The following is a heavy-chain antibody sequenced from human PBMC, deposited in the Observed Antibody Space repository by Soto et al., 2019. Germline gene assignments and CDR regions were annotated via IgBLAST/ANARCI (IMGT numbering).Heavy chain of an antibody. CDR3: ARDLGQLVVVVAATPAFDY. CDR1: GFTFSDYY. CDR2: ISSSGSTI. J-gene: IGHJ4*02. D-gene: IGHD2-15*01. V-gene: IGHV3-11*01. Sequence: QVQLVESGGGLVKPGVSLRLSCAASGFTFSDYYMSWIRQAPGKGLEWVSYISSSGSTIYYADSVKGRFTISRDNAKNSLYLQLNRLRAEDTAVYYCARDLGQLVVVVAATPAFDYWGQGTLVTVSS.